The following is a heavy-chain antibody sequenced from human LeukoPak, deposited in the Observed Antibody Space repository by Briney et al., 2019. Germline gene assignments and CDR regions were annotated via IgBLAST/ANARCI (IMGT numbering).Heavy chain of an antibody. V-gene: IGHV3-74*01. D-gene: IGHD2-2*01. CDR1: GFTFSSFW. CDR3: ARDVPATGYGMDV. Sequence: GGPLRLSCAASGFTFSSFWMHWVRRAPGKGLVWVSVITSDGSRTTHADSVKGRFTISRDNAKNTLYLQMNSLRAEDTAVYYCARDVPATGYGMDVWGQGTTVTVSS. J-gene: IGHJ6*02. CDR2: ITSDGSRT.